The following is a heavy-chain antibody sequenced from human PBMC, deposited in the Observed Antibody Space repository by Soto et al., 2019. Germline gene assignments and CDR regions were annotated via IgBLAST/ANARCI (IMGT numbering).Heavy chain of an antibody. CDR1: GFTFSSYA. J-gene: IGHJ3*01. CDR3: AKDFVRAFDV. V-gene: IGHV3-23*01. CDR2: ISLSGGST. Sequence: EVLLLESGGGLVQPGGSLRLSCAASGFTFSSYAMTWVRQAPGEGLEWVSTISLSGGSTYYADSVEGRFTISRDNSKNTLFLQMNSLSAEDTAVYYCAKDFVRAFDVWGQGTMVTVSS.